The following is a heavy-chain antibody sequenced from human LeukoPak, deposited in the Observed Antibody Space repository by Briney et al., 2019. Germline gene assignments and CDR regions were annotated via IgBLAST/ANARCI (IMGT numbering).Heavy chain of an antibody. CDR3: AHRPWGSYNWFDP. CDR1: GFSLSSSGVG. CDR2: IFWTDEK. D-gene: IGHD3-16*01. Sequence: SGPTLVHPTQPLTLTCTVSGFSLSSSGVGVGWIRQPPEKALEWLALIFWTDEKRYSPSLKSRLTVTKDTSKNQVVLPMTNMAPVDTVTYYFAHRPWGSYNWFDPWGQGTLVTVSS. V-gene: IGHV2-5*01. J-gene: IGHJ5*02.